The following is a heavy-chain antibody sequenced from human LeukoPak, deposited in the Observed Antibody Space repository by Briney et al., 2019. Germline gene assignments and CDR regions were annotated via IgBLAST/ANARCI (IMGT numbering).Heavy chain of an antibody. J-gene: IGHJ4*02. CDR2: ISAYNGNT. CDR3: ARDLVRYCSGGSCLSAFDY. V-gene: IGHV1-18*01. D-gene: IGHD2-15*01. CDR1: GYTFTSYG. Sequence: ASVKVSCKASGYTFTSYGISWVRQAPGQGLEWMGWISAYNGNTNYAQKLQGRVTMTTDTSTSTAYMELRSLRSDDTVVYYCARDLVRYCSGGSCLSAFDYWGQGTLVTVSS.